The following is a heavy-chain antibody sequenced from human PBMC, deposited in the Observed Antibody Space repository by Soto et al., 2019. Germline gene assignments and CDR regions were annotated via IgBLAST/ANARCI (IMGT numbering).Heavy chain of an antibody. CDR1: GFDVSSKY. CDR2: IYSGGTT. V-gene: IGHV3-53*04. D-gene: IGHD4-17*01. J-gene: IGHJ3*01. CDR3: AGRTYG. Sequence: EVQLVESGGGLVQPGGSLRLSCAASGFDVSSKYMSWVRQAPGKGLEWVSLIYSGGTTYYADSVKGRFTISRHSSKNTLYLQRNSLRVEDTAVYYCAGRTYGWGQGTMVTVSA.